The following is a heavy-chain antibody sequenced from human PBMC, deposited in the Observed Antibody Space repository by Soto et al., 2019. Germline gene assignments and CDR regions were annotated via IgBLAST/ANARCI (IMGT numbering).Heavy chain of an antibody. CDR3: ARASYDSSTYYLDY. CDR1: GASISSGDYY. V-gene: IGHV4-30-4*01. J-gene: IGHJ4*02. CDR2: IYYSGST. Sequence: QVQLQESGPGLVKPSQTLSLTCTVSGASISSGDYYWTWIRQPPGKGLEWIGSIYYSGSTYYNPSLNSTVTISVDTSNSQFSLKLSSVTAADTAVYYCARASYDSSTYYLDYWGQGTLVTVSS. D-gene: IGHD3-22*01.